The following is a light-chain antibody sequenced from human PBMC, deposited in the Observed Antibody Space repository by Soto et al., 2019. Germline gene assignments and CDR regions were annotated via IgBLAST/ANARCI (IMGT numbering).Light chain of an antibody. CDR3: SSFAGRNNLL. V-gene: IGLV2-8*01. CDR2: EVS. CDR1: ISDVGGYNY. J-gene: IGLJ2*01. Sequence: QSALTQPPSASGSPGQSVTISCTGTISDVGGYNYVSWYQQHPGKAPKLMIYEVSQRPSGVPDRFSGSKSGNTASLTVSGLQADDEATYYCSSFAGRNNLLFGGGTKLTVL.